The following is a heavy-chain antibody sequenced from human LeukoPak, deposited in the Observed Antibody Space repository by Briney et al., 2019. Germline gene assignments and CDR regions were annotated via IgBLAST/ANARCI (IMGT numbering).Heavy chain of an antibody. CDR3: ARARGKYDFNWFDP. J-gene: IGHJ5*02. V-gene: IGHV4-59*01. CDR2: IYYSGST. D-gene: IGHD3-3*01. Sequence: SETLSLTCILSGGSISSYYWSWVRHPHRKGLEWIGYIYYSGSTNYNPSLKSRVTISVDTSKNQFSLKLSSVTAADTAVYYCARARGKYDFNWFDPWGQGTLVTVSS. CDR1: GGSISSYY.